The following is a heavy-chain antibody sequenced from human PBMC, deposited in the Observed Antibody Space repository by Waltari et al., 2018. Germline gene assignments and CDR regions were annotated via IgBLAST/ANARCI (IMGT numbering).Heavy chain of an antibody. D-gene: IGHD2-15*01. CDR2: ITSSSDVSS. CDR3: AKDLDDYSDALDV. J-gene: IGHJ3*01. Sequence: EVKLLESGGGLVQPGGSLRVSCAASGFTFKNYGMTWVRQAPGKGLEWVSSITSSSDVSSYYADSVNGRFTISRDNSKNTLHLQMNSLRAEDTAIYFCAKDLDDYSDALDVWGQGTMVTVSS. CDR1: GFTFKNYG. V-gene: IGHV3-23*01.